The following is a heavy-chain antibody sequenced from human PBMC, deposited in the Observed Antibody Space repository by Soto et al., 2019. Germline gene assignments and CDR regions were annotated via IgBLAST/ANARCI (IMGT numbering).Heavy chain of an antibody. CDR1: GFTFSSYA. V-gene: IGHV3-23*01. CDR2: ISGSGGST. J-gene: IGHJ4*02. Sequence: GGSLRLSCAASGFTFSSYAMSWVRQAPGKGLEWVSAISGSGGSTYYADSLKGRFTISRDNSKNTLYLQMNSLRAEDTAVYYCAKVPGMGLHLGELSLYFDYWGQGTLVTVSS. D-gene: IGHD3-16*02. CDR3: AKVPGMGLHLGELSLYFDY.